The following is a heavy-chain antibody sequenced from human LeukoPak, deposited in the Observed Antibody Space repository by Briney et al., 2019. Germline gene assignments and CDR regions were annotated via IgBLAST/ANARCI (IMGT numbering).Heavy chain of an antibody. J-gene: IGHJ4*02. CDR3: ASGIGRSWSLDN. CDR2: IYNDGRT. D-gene: IGHD6-13*01. V-gene: IGHV3-53*01. Sequence: PGGSLRLSCAASGLTVSISYMSWVRQAPGKGLEWVSVIYNDGRTYYADSVKSRFTISRDNSKNTLHFQMNSLRVEDTAVYYCASGIGRSWSLDNWGQGTLVTVSS. CDR1: GLTVSISY.